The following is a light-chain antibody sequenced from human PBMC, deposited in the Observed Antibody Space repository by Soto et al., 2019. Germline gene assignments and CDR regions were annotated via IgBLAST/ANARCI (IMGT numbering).Light chain of an antibody. J-gene: IGLJ1*01. CDR1: SSDVGSYNL. Sequence: ALTQPASVSWSPGQSITISCTGTSSDVGSYNLVSWYQQHPGKAPKLMIYEGSKRPSGVSNRFSGSKSGNTASLTISGLQAEDEADYCCCSYAGSSTFLYVFGTGTKVTVL. CDR3: CSYAGSSTFLYV. V-gene: IGLV2-23*03. CDR2: EGS.